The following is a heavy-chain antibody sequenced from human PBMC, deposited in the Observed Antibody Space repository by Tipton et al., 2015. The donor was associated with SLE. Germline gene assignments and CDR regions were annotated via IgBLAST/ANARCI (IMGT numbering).Heavy chain of an antibody. Sequence: LSLTCSVSGGSISDYSWSWIRQPPGKGLQWLGYIYSSGSTTYNPSLKSRVTVSIHTSKNQFSLTLSSVTAADTAVYYCARDPYGPLDYWGQGTLVTVSS. J-gene: IGHJ4*02. D-gene: IGHD2-8*01. CDR3: ARDPYGPLDY. CDR2: IYSSGST. CDR1: GGSISDYS. V-gene: IGHV4-4*09.